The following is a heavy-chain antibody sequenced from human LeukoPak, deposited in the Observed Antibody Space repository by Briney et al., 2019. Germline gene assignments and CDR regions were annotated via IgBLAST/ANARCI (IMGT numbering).Heavy chain of an antibody. CDR1: GFTFSSYA. CDR3: AKGHVVVVVAARFDY. D-gene: IGHD2-15*01. Sequence: GGSLRLSCAASGFTFSSYAMSWVRQAPGKGLEWVSAISGSGGSTYYADSVKGPFTLSRDNSKNTLYLQMNSLRAEDTAVYYCAKGHVVVVVAARFDYWGQGTLVTVSS. V-gene: IGHV3-23*01. CDR2: ISGSGGST. J-gene: IGHJ4*02.